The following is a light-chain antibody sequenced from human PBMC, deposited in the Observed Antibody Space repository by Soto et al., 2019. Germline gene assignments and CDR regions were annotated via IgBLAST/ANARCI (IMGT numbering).Light chain of an antibody. CDR3: TQHSNSPPT. CDR2: DAS. J-gene: IGKJ4*01. CDR1: QSVSSY. Sequence: EIELTQSPASLSLSPGERATISCRASQSVSSYLAWYQQKPGQAPRLLIYDASNRHTGIPARFRGSGSGTYFTLTLSRLEPEVCEVYYCTQHSNSPPTFGAGTQVEIQ. V-gene: IGKV3-11*01.